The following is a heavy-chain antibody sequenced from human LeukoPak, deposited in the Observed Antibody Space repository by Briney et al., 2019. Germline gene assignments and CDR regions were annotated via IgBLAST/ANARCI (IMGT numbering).Heavy chain of an antibody. CDR3: ARDSSGYLDAFDI. CDR2: IYYSGST. J-gene: IGHJ3*02. V-gene: IGHV4-59*01. CDR1: GGSISSYY. D-gene: IGHD5-18*01. Sequence: SETLSLTCTVSGGSISSYYWSWIRQPPGKGLEWIGYIYYSGSTNYNPSLKSRVTISVDTSKNQFSLKLSSVTAADTAVYYCARDSSGYLDAFDIWGQGTMVTGSS.